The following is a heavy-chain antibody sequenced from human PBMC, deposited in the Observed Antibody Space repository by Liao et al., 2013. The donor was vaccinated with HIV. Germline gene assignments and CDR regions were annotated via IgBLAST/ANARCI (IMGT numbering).Heavy chain of an antibody. V-gene: IGHV4-34*01. D-gene: IGHD6-6*01. CDR1: GGSFSGFH. CDR2: INHKGNA. CDR3: ASSLAAPTTPRDDY. Sequence: QVQLHQWGAGLLKPSETLSLTCAVYGGSFSGFHWSWIRQPPGKGLEWIGEINHKGNANYITSLKSRITLSVDTSKKHFSLRLTSVTAADTAVYYCASSLAAPTTPRDDYWGQGTLRHRLL. J-gene: IGHJ4*02.